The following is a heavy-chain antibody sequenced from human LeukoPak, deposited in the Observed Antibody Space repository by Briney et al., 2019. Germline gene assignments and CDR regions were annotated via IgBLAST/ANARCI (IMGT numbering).Heavy chain of an antibody. CDR1: GFIFNSHW. CDR3: ARDSRYSRGVGDFDY. J-gene: IGHJ4*02. D-gene: IGHD5-18*01. V-gene: IGHV3-7*03. CDR2: IREDGSEK. Sequence: GGSLRLSCAASGFIFNSHWMSWVRQAPGKGLEWMANIREDGSEKYYVDSVKGRFTISRDNAKNPLFLQMNSLRADDTAVYYCARDSRYSRGVGDFDYWGQGTLVIVSS.